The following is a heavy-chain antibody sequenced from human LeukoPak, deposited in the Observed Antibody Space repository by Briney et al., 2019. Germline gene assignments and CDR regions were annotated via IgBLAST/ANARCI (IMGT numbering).Heavy chain of an antibody. D-gene: IGHD6-19*01. CDR1: GFTFSSYG. V-gene: IGHV3-30*03. J-gene: IGHJ4*02. CDR3: ASIAVAGPIDY. Sequence: GGSLRLSCAASGFTFSSYGMPWVRQAPGKGLEWVAVISYDGSNKYYADSVKGRFTISRDNSKNTLYLQMNSLRAEDTAVYYCASIAVAGPIDYWGQGTLVTVSS. CDR2: ISYDGSNK.